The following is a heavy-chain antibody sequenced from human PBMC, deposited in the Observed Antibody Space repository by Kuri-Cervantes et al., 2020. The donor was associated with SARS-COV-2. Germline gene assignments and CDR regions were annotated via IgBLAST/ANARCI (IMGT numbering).Heavy chain of an antibody. CDR1: GGSFSGYY. Sequence: GSLRLSCAVYGGSFSGYYWSWIRQPPGKGLEWIGEINHSGSTNYNPSLKSRVTISVDTSKNQFSLKLSSVTAADTAVYYCARRDYVWGSYRYQGEFDYWGQGTLVTVSS. J-gene: IGHJ4*02. V-gene: IGHV4-34*01. D-gene: IGHD3-16*02. CDR2: INHSGST. CDR3: ARRDYVWGSYRYQGEFDY.